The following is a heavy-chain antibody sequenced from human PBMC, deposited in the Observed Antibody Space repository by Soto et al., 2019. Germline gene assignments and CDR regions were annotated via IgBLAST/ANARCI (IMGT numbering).Heavy chain of an antibody. V-gene: IGHV4-59*01. CDR3: ASVQVVPAPHYYYYMDV. CDR1: GGSISSYY. D-gene: IGHD2-2*01. CDR2: IYYSGST. J-gene: IGHJ6*03. Sequence: SETLSLTCTVSGGSISSYYWSWIRQPPGKGLEWIGYIYYSGSTNYNPSLKSRVTISVDTSKNQFSLKLSSVTAADTAVYYCASVQVVPAPHYYYYMDVWGKGTTVTVSS.